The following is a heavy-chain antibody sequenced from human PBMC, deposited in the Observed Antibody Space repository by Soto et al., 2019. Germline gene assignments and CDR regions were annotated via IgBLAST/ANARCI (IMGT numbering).Heavy chain of an antibody. J-gene: IGHJ4*02. CDR3: ARGINSGYAGRDY. V-gene: IGHV3-74*01. D-gene: IGHD5-12*01. Sequence: GGSLRLSCAASGFTFNSYWMHWVRQAPGKGLVWVSRLNPDGTTTNYADFVKGRFTISRDNAKNTLYLQMSSLRAEDTAVYYCARGINSGYAGRDYWGQGTLVTVSS. CDR1: GFTFNSYW. CDR2: LNPDGTTT.